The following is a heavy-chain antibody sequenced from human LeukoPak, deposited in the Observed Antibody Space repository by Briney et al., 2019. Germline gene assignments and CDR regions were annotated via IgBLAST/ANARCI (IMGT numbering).Heavy chain of an antibody. CDR1: GFTFSSYE. CDR2: ISSSGSTI. J-gene: IGHJ4*02. CDR3: AKALAPGVATLRPFDY. D-gene: IGHD5-12*01. Sequence: GGSLRLSCAASGFTFSSYEMNWVRQAPGKGLEWVSYISSSGSTIYYADSVKGRFTISRDNSKNTLYLQMNSLRAEDTAVYYCAKALAPGVATLRPFDYWGQGTLVTVSS. V-gene: IGHV3-48*03.